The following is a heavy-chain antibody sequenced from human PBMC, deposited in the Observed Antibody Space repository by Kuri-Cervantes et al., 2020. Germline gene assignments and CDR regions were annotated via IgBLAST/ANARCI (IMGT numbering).Heavy chain of an antibody. CDR2: IKQDGSEK. CDR3: ASSGYDFTKKENDAFDI. CDR1: GFTFSNYW. J-gene: IGHJ3*02. D-gene: IGHD5-12*01. V-gene: IGHV3-7*03. Sequence: GESLKISCAASGFTFSNYWMSWVRQAPGKGLEWVANIKQDGSEKYYVDSVKGRFTISRDNAKNSLYLQMNSLRAEDTALYYCASSGYDFTKKENDAFDIWGQGTMVTVSS.